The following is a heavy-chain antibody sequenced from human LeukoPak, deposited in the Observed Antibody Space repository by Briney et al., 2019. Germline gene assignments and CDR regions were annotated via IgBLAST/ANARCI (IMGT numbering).Heavy chain of an antibody. Sequence: GASVKVSCKASGYTFTGYYMHWMRQAPGQGLEWMGRINPNSGGTNYAQKFQGRVTMTRDTSISTAYMELSRLRSDDTAVYYCARDPDYGDLPFDYWGQGTLVTVSS. CDR2: INPNSGGT. D-gene: IGHD4-17*01. V-gene: IGHV1-2*06. CDR1: GYTFTGYY. J-gene: IGHJ4*02. CDR3: ARDPDYGDLPFDY.